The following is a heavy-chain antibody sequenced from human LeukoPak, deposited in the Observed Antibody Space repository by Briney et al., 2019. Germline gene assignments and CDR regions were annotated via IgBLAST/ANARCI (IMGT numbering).Heavy chain of an antibody. CDR3: ARVAGSIDY. Sequence: ASVKVSCKASGYTFTGYYIQWVRQAPGQGLEWMGWMDPNSGDTNYAQKFQGRVTITRDTSISTAYMEMSSLRSEDTAVYYCARVAGSIDYWGQGTLVTVSS. CDR1: GYTFTGYY. J-gene: IGHJ4*02. D-gene: IGHD6-19*01. V-gene: IGHV1-2*02. CDR2: MDPNSGDT.